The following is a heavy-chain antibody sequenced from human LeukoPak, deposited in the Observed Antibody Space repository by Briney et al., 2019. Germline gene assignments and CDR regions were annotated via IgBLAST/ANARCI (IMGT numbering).Heavy chain of an antibody. D-gene: IGHD3-3*01. CDR3: ARLWTDDFWSEYGLFDS. J-gene: IGHJ4*02. V-gene: IGHV4-39*01. Sequence: SETLSLTCTVSGGSISSSTYYWGWIRQPPGKGLEWIGTIYYSGNTYYNPSLKSRVTISVDTSKNQFSLRLSSVTAADTAVYYCARLWTDDFWSEYGLFDSWGQGTLVTVSS. CDR2: IYYSGNT. CDR1: GGSISSSTYY.